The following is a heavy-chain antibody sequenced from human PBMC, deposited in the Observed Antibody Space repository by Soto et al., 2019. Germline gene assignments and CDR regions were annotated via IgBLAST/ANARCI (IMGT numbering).Heavy chain of an antibody. V-gene: IGHV3-7*01. CDR3: ARDDYDSSGYRFGN. CDR1: GFTFSSYW. Sequence: PGVSLRLSGAAAGFTFSSYWMSGVRQAPGKGLGWVANIKQDGSEKCYVESVKGRFTISRDTAKTSLYMQMNSLRAEDTAVYYCARDDYDSSGYRFGNWGQGTLVTVYS. D-gene: IGHD3-22*01. J-gene: IGHJ4*02. CDR2: IKQDGSEK.